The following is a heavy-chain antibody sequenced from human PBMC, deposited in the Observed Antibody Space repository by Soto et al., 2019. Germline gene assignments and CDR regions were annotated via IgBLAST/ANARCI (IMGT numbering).Heavy chain of an antibody. CDR3: ARHGEYWRALELVPGY. J-gene: IGHJ4*02. V-gene: IGHV1-18*04. CDR2: ISAYNGNT. CDR1: GYTFTSYG. Sequence: QVQLVQSGAEVKKPGASVKVSCKASGYTFTSYGISWVRQAPGQGLEWMGWISAYNGNTNYAQKLQGRVTMTTDTSTSTAYVELRSLRSDDTAVYYCARHGEYWRALELVPGYWGQGTLVTVSS. D-gene: IGHD1-7*01.